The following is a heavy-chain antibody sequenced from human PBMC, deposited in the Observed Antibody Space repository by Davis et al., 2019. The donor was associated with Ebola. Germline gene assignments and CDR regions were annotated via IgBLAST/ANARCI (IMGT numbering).Heavy chain of an antibody. CDR3: VGEGGY. CDR2: ISYDGSNK. CDR1: GFTFSSYA. J-gene: IGHJ4*02. V-gene: IGHV3-30-3*01. Sequence: PGGSLRLSCAASGFTFSSYAMHWVRQAPGKGLEWVAVISYDGSNKYYADSVKGRFTISRDNAKNSLHLQMNSLRAEDTAVYFCVGEGGYWGQGTLVTVSS. D-gene: IGHD3-16*01.